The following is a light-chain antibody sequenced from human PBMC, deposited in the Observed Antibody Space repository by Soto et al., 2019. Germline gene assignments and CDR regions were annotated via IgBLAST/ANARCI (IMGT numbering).Light chain of an antibody. J-gene: IGKJ2*01. Sequence: DVQMTQSPSTLSASVRDRVTITCRASQSIDSWLAWYQQKPGKAPKLLIYKASSLGSGVPSRFSGSGSGTEFTLTVSSLQPDDFATYYCQQYHYFPYTFGQGTNLEIK. CDR1: QSIDSW. CDR3: QQYHYFPYT. V-gene: IGKV1-5*03. CDR2: KAS.